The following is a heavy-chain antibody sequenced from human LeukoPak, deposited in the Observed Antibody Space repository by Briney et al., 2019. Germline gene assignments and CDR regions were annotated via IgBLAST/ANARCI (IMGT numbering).Heavy chain of an antibody. V-gene: IGHV4-34*01. CDR3: AREEDCSGGICYLGNAFDI. CDR2: INHSGST. D-gene: IGHD2-15*01. CDR1: GGSISGYH. Sequence: SETLSLTCTVSGGSISGYHWSWIRQPPGKGLEWIGEINHSGSTNYNASLKSRVTISVDTSRNQFSLKLSSVTAADTAVYYCAREEDCSGGICYLGNAFDIWGQGTMVTVSS. J-gene: IGHJ3*02.